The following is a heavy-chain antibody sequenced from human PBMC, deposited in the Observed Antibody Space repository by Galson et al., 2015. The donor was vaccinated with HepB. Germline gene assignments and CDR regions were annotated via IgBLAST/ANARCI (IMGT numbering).Heavy chain of an antibody. J-gene: IGHJ2*01. V-gene: IGHV3-33*01. CDR3: ARETVILNWSLDL. Sequence: SLRLSCAASGFAFSRNGMHWVRPAPGKGLEWVGCIWYDGSNQHYGDSVKGRFTISRDDSKNTLYLQMNSLRVEDTAVYYCARETVILNWSLDLWGRGTLVTVSS. CDR2: IWYDGSNQ. CDR1: GFAFSRNG. D-gene: IGHD2-21*01.